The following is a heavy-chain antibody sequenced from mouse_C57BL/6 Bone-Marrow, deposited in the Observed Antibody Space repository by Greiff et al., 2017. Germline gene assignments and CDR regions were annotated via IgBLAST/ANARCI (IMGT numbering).Heavy chain of an antibody. V-gene: IGHV1-82*01. CDR2: IYPGDGDT. D-gene: IGHD2-12*01. CDR1: GYAFSSSW. J-gene: IGHJ4*01. Sequence: VQLQQSGPELVKPGASVKISCKASGYAFSSSWMNWVKQRPGKGLEWIGRIYPGDGDTNYNGKFKGKATLTADKSSSTAYMQLSSLTSEDSAVYCGARWSDDEGYYEMDYWGQGNSV. CDR3: ARWSDDEGYYEMDY.